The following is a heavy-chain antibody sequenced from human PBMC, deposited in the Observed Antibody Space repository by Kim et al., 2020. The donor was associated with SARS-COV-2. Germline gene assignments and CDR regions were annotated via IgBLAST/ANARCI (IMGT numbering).Heavy chain of an antibody. CDR2: ISHDGSNK. V-gene: IGHV3-30-3*01. Sequence: GGSLRLSCAASGFTFSSYSIHWVRQAPGKGLEWVAVISHDGSNKYYAGSVKGRFTISRDNSKSTLYVQMNSLRAEDTALYYCARELRGELSNADYWGEG. J-gene: IGHJ4*02. D-gene: IGHD3-16*02. CDR3: ARELRGELSNADY. CDR1: GFTFSSYS.